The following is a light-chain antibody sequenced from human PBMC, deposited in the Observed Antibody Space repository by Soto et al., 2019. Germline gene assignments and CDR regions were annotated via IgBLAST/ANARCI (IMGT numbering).Light chain of an antibody. V-gene: IGKV3-11*01. CDR2: DAS. CDR3: QQRYNWPLT. J-gene: IGKJ4*01. CDR1: QSVSSY. Sequence: EIVLTQSPATLSLSPGGRATLSCRASQSVSSYLAWYQQKPGQAPRLLISDASNRATGIPARFSGSGSGTDFTLTISSLEPEDFAGYYCQQRYNWPLTFGGGTKVEIK.